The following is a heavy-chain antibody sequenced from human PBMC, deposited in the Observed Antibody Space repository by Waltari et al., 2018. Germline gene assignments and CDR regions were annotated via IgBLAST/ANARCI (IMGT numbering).Heavy chain of an antibody. CDR2: IQQNGSEK. Sequence: EVQLVESVGALVQPGGSLRLSCAASGFTFRRAWMTWVRQAPGKGLEWVGNIQQNGSEKWYADSVRGRFTISRDNAMNSLYLQMNSLRVEDTAVYYCARDLVATPPWGQGTLVTVSS. V-gene: IGHV3-7*01. CDR3: ARDLVATPP. CDR1: GFTFRRAW. J-gene: IGHJ5*02. D-gene: IGHD2-21*02.